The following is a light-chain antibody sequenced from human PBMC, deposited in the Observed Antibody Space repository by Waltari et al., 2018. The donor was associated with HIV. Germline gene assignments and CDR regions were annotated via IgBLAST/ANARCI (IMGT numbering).Light chain of an antibody. CDR1: QSVSTH. J-gene: IGKJ3*01. CDR3: QQRGDLFT. Sequence: EIVLTQSPATLSLSPGERATLSCRASQSVSTHLAWYQQQPGQAPRLLIYDTSNRATGIPARFSGSVSGTDFTLTISSLEPEDFAVYYCQQRGDLFTFGPGTKVDVQ. V-gene: IGKV3-11*01. CDR2: DTS.